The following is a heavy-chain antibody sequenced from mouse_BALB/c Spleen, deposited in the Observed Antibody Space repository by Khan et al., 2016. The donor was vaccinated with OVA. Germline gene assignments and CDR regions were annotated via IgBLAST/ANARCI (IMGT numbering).Heavy chain of an antibody. CDR3: ARGGYGGVAY. CDR2: MFPGDGST. D-gene: IGHD2-14*01. CDR1: DYTFTSYD. Sequence: VQLQESGAALVKPGASVKLSCKASDYTFTSYDINWVRQRPEQGLEWMGWMFPGDGSTKYNENFKGQATLTTDKSSSTAYMPLSRLTSEDSGAYFCARGGYGGVAYWGQGTLVTVSA. J-gene: IGHJ3*01. V-gene: IGHV1-85*01.